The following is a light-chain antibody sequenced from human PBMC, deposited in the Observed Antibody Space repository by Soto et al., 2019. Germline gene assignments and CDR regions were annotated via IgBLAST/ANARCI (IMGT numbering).Light chain of an antibody. CDR1: SSDVGGYNY. CDR2: EVS. V-gene: IGLV2-14*01. CDR3: FSYTSSSTWV. Sequence: QSALTQPASVSGSPGQSITISCTGTSSDVGGYNYVSWYQQHPGKAPKLMIYEVSNRPSGVSNRFSGSKSGNTASLTISGLQAEDEADCYCFSYTSSSTWVFGGGTKLTVL. J-gene: IGLJ3*02.